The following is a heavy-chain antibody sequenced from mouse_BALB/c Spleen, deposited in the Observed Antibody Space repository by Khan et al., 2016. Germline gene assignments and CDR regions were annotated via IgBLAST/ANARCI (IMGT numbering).Heavy chain of an antibody. CDR3: ARSSMMAWFAY. CDR2: IDPANGNT. V-gene: IGHV14-3*02. Sequence: VQLQQPGAELVKPGASVKLSCTASGFNIKDTYMHWVKQRPEQGLEWIGRIDPANGNTKYDPKFQGKATITADTSSNTAYLQLSSLTSEDTAVYYCARSSMMAWFAYWGQGTLVTVSA. CDR1: GFNIKDTY. J-gene: IGHJ3*01. D-gene: IGHD2-3*01.